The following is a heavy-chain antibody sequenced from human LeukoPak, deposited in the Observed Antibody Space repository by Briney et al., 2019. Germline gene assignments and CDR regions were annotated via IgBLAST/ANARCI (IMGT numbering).Heavy chain of an antibody. CDR3: TTRPPNYYDSSGYPS. Sequence: GGSLRLSCAASGFTFSGSAMHWVRQASGKGLEWVGRIRSKANSYATAYAASVKGRFTISRDDSKNTAFLHMNSLKTEDTAVYYCTTRPPNYYDSSGYPSWGQGTLVTVSS. V-gene: IGHV3-73*01. CDR1: GFTFSGSA. D-gene: IGHD3-22*01. CDR2: IRSKANSYAT. J-gene: IGHJ5*02.